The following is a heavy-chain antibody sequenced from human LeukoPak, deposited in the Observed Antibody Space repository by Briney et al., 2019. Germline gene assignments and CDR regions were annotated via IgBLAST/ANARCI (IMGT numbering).Heavy chain of an antibody. CDR1: GFTFSSYG. Sequence: GGSLRLSCAASGFTFSSYGMHWVRQAPGKGLEWVSSISGRSTDIYYADSVKGRFTIFRDNAKNSLYLQMNSLRAEDTAIYYCVRRDYYDSSGYDFWGQGTLVTVSS. CDR3: VRRDYYDSSGYDF. J-gene: IGHJ4*02. V-gene: IGHV3-21*01. D-gene: IGHD3-22*01. CDR2: ISGRSTDI.